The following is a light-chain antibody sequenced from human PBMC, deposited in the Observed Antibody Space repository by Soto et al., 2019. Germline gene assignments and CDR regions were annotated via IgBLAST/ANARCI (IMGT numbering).Light chain of an antibody. CDR1: SSNIGRNT. Sequence: QPVLTQPPSASGTPGQRVTISCSGGSSNIGRNTVNWYRQLPGTAPTLLIYDNIQRSSGVPDRVSGSASGTSASLAISGLQSEDEADYYCAAWDDSPNGLVFGGGTKLTVL. CDR3: AAWDDSPNGLV. J-gene: IGLJ2*01. CDR2: DNI. V-gene: IGLV1-44*01.